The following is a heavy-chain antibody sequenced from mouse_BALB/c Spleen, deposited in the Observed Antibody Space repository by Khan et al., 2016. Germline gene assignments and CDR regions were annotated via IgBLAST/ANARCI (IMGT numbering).Heavy chain of an antibody. D-gene: IGHD1-2*01. V-gene: IGHV3-2*02. Sequence: EVQLQESGPGLVKPSQSLSLTCTVTGYSITSDYAWNWLRQFPGNKLEWMGYISYSGSTRYYPSLKSRISITRDTSKNQFFLQLNSLTTEDTATYYCARTPTAYYTMDYWGQGTSVTVSS. CDR2: ISYSGST. CDR1: GYSITSDYA. CDR3: ARTPTAYYTMDY. J-gene: IGHJ4*01.